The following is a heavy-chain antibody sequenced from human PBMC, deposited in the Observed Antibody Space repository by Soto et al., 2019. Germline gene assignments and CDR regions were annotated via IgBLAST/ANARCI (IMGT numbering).Heavy chain of an antibody. CDR1: GGSISSYY. CDR2: IYYSGST. D-gene: IGHD3-10*01. J-gene: IGHJ5*02. CDR3: ARLRHTMVRGWFDP. V-gene: IGHV4-59*01. Sequence: SETLSLTCTVSGGSISSYYWSWIRQPPGKGLEWIGYIYYSGSTNYNPSLKSRVTISVDTSKNQFSLKLSSVTAADTAVYYCARLRHTMVRGWFDPWGHGTLVTVSS.